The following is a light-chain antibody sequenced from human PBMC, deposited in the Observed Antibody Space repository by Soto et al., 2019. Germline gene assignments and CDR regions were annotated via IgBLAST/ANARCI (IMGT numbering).Light chain of an antibody. CDR1: QSISTW. V-gene: IGKV1-5*03. J-gene: IGKJ5*01. CDR2: KAS. Sequence: DIQMTQSPSTLCASVGDRVTMTCRASQSISTWLAWYQQKPGKAPKLLIYKASSLESGVPSRFSGSGSGTEFTLTISSLQPEDFATYFCQQGYSTPTFGQGTRREIK. CDR3: QQGYSTPT.